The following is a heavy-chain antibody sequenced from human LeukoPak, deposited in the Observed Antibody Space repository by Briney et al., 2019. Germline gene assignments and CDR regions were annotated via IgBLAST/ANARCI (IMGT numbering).Heavy chain of an antibody. Sequence: GASVKVSCKVSGYTLTELSMHWVRQAPGKGLEWMGGFDPEDGETIYAQKFQGRVTMTEDTSTDTAYMELSSPRSEDTAVYYCARMSGPVEMATIDAFDYWGQGTLVTVSS. CDR3: ARMSGPVEMATIDAFDY. V-gene: IGHV1-24*01. J-gene: IGHJ4*02. CDR1: GYTLTELS. CDR2: FDPEDGET. D-gene: IGHD5-24*01.